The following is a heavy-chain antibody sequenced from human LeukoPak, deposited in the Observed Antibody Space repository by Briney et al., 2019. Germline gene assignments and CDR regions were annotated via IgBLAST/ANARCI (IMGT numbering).Heavy chain of an antibody. D-gene: IGHD6-19*01. CDR2: ISGSGGST. CDR3: AKVKSSGWYYFDY. V-gene: IGHV3-23*01. Sequence: QPGGSLRLYCAASGFTFSSYAMSWVRQAPGKGLEWVSAISGSGGSTYYADSVKGRFTISRDNSKNTLYLQMNSLRAEDTAVYYCAKVKSSGWYYFDYWGQGTLVTVSS. J-gene: IGHJ4*02. CDR1: GFTFSSYA.